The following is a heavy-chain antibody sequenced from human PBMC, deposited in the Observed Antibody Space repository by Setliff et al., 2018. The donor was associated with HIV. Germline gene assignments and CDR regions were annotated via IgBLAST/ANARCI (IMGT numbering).Heavy chain of an antibody. CDR3: ARDPAPSSSASYFQH. J-gene: IGHJ1*01. CDR1: GYTFTSYS. Sequence: ASVKVSCKVSGYTFTSYSMHWVRQAPGQGLEWLGMVNPSGGSTTYAQKFQGGVTMTRDTSTSTFYMELSSLRSEDTAVYYCARDPAPSSSASYFQHWGQGTPVTVSS. V-gene: IGHV1-46*01. CDR2: VNPSGGST. D-gene: IGHD6-6*01.